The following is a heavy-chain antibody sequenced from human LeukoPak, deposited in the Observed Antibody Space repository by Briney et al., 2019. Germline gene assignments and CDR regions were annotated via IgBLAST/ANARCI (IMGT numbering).Heavy chain of an antibody. CDR1: GGSFSGYY. Sequence: SETLCLTCAVYGGSFSGYYWSWIRQPPGKGLEWIGEINHSGSTNYNPSLKSRVTISVDTSKNQFSLKLSSVTAADTAVYYCARGWEAAAGNTYYFDYWGQGTLVTVSS. CDR3: ARGWEAAAGNTYYFDY. J-gene: IGHJ4*02. D-gene: IGHD6-13*01. CDR2: INHSGST. V-gene: IGHV4-34*01.